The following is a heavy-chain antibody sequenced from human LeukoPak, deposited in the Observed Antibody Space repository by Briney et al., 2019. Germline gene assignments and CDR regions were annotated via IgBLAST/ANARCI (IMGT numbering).Heavy chain of an antibody. Sequence: ASVKVSCKASGYTFTGYYMHWVRQAPGQGLEWMGWINPNSGGTNYAQKFQGRVTMTRDTSISTAYMELSRLTFDDTTIYYCATTLHIVVVTWHAFDIWGQGTMVTVSS. D-gene: IGHD2-21*02. V-gene: IGHV1-2*02. CDR1: GYTFTGYY. J-gene: IGHJ3*02. CDR3: ATTLHIVVVTWHAFDI. CDR2: INPNSGGT.